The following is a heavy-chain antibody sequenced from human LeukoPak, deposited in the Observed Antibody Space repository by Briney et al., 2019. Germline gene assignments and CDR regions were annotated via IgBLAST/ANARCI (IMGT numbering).Heavy chain of an antibody. CDR2: ISAYNGNT. CDR3: ASLRPGLRGPDY. Sequence: GASVKVSCKASGGTFSSYAISWVRQAPGQGLEWMGWISAYNGNTNYAQKLQGRVTMTTDTSTSTAYMELRSLRSDDTAVYYCASLRPGLRGPDYWGQGTLVTVSS. CDR1: GGTFSSYA. D-gene: IGHD5-12*01. J-gene: IGHJ4*02. V-gene: IGHV1-18*01.